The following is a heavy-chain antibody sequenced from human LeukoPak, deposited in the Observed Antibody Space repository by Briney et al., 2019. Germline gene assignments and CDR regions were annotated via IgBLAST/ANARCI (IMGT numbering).Heavy chain of an antibody. Sequence: PSETLSLTCGVSGGSISSTNWWSWVRQPPGQGLEWIGEISLTGETTYNPSLYGRVIMSLDKSRTQLSLSLTSVTAADTAIYYCSRERGAFCRFGYWGQGTLVIVPS. V-gene: IGHV4-4*02. J-gene: IGHJ4*02. CDR3: SRERGAFCRFGY. CDR1: GGSISSTNW. D-gene: IGHD3-10*01. CDR2: ISLTGET.